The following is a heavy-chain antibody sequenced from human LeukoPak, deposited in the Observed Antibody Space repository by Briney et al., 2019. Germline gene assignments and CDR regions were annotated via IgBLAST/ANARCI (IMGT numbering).Heavy chain of an antibody. CDR1: GYTLTRYG. CDR3: VYYDSRGYNGFDP. J-gene: IGHJ5*02. Sequence: ASVQVSCKASGYTLTRYGNSWVRQAPGQPLEWIGWISAYNGNTNYAQKLQGRVTMTTDTSTSTGYMELRSLRSDDTAVYYCVYYDSRGYNGFDPWGEGTLVTVFS. CDR2: ISAYNGNT. V-gene: IGHV1-18*01. D-gene: IGHD3-22*01.